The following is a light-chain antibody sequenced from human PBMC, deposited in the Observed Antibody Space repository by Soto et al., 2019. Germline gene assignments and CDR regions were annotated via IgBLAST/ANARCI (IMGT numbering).Light chain of an antibody. J-gene: IGKJ1*01. CDR3: QQSYSTPRT. V-gene: IGKV1-39*01. CDR2: AAS. CDR1: QSISSY. Sequence: DIPMTKSPSSLSASVGDRVTITCRASQSISSYLNWYQQKPGKAPKLLIYAASSLQSGVPSRFSGSGSGTDFTLTISSLQPEDFATYYCQQSYSTPRTFCQGTKVEIK.